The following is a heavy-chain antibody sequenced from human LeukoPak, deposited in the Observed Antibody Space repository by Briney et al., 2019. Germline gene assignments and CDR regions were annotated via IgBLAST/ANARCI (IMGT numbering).Heavy chain of an antibody. V-gene: IGHV3-21*01. CDR1: GFTFSSYS. J-gene: IGHJ4*02. CDR2: ISSSSSYI. Sequence: GGSLRLSCAASGFTFSSYSMNWVRQAPGKGLEWVSSISSSSSYIYYADSVKGRFTISRDNAKNSLYLQMSSLRAEDTAVYYCARDDGSGSPFDYRGQGTLVTVSS. D-gene: IGHD3-10*01. CDR3: ARDDGSGSPFDY.